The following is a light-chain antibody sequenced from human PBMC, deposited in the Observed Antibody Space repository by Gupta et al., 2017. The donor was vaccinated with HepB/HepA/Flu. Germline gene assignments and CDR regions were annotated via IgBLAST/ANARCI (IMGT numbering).Light chain of an antibody. CDR3: WLYDSGVGV. CDR1: PAAVTRGQS. CDR2: DTS. J-gene: IGLJ3*02. Sequence: PRDPSLTVSPFGTITLTCVSSPAAVTRGQSPYWVQQKPVQAPRTLIYDTSNKHSWTPARFSGSRHGGKAALTISGAQHEDESDYYWWLYDSGVGVFGGGTKLTVL. V-gene: IGLV7-46*01.